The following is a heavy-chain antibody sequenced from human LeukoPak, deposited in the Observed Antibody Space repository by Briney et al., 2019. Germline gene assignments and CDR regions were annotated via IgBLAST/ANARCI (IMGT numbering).Heavy chain of an antibody. V-gene: IGHV4-34*01. CDR2: INHSGST. D-gene: IGHD6-19*01. J-gene: IGHJ4*02. CDR3: ARGLPRGSSGWWGPQGYFDY. Sequence: SETLSLTCAVYGGSFSGYYWSWIRQPPGKGLEWIGEINHSGSTNYNPSLKSRVTISVDTSKNQFSLKLSSVTAAGTAVYYCARGLPRGSSGWWGPQGYFDYWGQGTLVTVSS. CDR1: GGSFSGYY.